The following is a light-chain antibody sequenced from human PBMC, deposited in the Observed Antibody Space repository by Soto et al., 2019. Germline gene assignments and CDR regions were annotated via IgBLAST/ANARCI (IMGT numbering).Light chain of an antibody. CDR2: DVS. V-gene: IGKV3-15*01. J-gene: IGKJ1*01. Sequence: EIVMTQSPAILSVSPGERGTLSCRASQDIGTKLAWYQQKPGQAPSLLMYDVSTRASAAPARFSGSGSGSEFTLTLSSLQSEDFAIYFCQQYYHWRTFGQGTKVDIK. CDR1: QDIGTK. CDR3: QQYYHWRT.